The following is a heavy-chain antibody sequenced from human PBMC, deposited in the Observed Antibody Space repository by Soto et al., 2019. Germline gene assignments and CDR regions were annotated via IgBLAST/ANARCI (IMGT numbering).Heavy chain of an antibody. D-gene: IGHD3-16*01. J-gene: IGHJ4*02. CDR1: GITLEDYA. V-gene: IGHV3-9*01. Sequence: SMTIACVASGITLEDYAMPGVRQVPGQGLEWVSGIYSDDHRTAYADSVKGRFTISRDDAKNSLYLQMNSLRPEDTAFYYCIKDTTPGGLDYWGRPILVTVSS. CDR2: IYSDDHRT. CDR3: IKDTTPGGLDY.